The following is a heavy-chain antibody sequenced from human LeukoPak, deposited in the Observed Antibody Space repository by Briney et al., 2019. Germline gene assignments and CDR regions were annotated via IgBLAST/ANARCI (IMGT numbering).Heavy chain of an antibody. J-gene: IGHJ4*02. D-gene: IGHD2-15*01. CDR3: THSWRISGCSHSRCYYTDY. Sequence: SGPTLVNPTQTLTLTCTFSGFSLTTSGVGVGWIRQPPGKPLEWLARIYWDGDKRYSPSLESRLTIYKDNSKDQVVLTMTNMEPLDTGTYFCTHSWRISGCSHSRCYYTDYWGQGTLVSVSS. V-gene: IGHV2-5*02. CDR1: GFSLTTSGVG. CDR2: IYWDGDK.